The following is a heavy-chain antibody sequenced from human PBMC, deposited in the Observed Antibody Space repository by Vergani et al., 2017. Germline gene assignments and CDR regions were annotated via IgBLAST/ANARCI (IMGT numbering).Heavy chain of an antibody. Sequence: QVQLVQSGAEVKKPGSSVKVSCKASGGTFSSYAISWVRQAPGQGLEWMGGIIPIFGTANYAQKCQGRVTITADESTSTAYMELSSLRSEDTAVYYCAGRETSYYYDSSAPLGFAFDIWGQGTMVTVSS. CDR3: AGRETSYYYDSSAPLGFAFDI. CDR2: IIPIFGTA. D-gene: IGHD3-22*01. J-gene: IGHJ3*02. V-gene: IGHV1-69*01. CDR1: GGTFSSYA.